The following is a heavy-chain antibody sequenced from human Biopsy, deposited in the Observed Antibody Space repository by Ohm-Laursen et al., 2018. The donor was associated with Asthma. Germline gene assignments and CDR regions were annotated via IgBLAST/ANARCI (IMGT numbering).Heavy chain of an antibody. CDR1: GGSITSFY. CDR3: ARGSGSSRSYPDAFDI. CDR2: IYFSGNT. Sequence: SETLSLTCTVSGGSITSFYWSWIRPPPGRGLEWIGYIYFSGNTNYNPSLKSRVTISIDTSKNHFSLKLTSVTAADTAVYYCARGSGSSRSYPDAFDIWGQGTMVTVSS. J-gene: IGHJ3*02. D-gene: IGHD2-2*01. V-gene: IGHV4-59*01.